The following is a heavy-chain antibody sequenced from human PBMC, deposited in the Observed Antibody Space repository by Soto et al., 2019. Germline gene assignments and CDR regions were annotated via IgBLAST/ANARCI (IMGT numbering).Heavy chain of an antibody. J-gene: IGHJ3*02. CDR3: ARNGEAAAFDI. CDR1: GGSISSSSYY. D-gene: IGHD3-10*01. Sequence: SETLSLTCTVSGGSISSSSYYWGWIRQPPGKGLEWIGSIYYSGSTYYNPSLKSRVTISVDTSKNQFSLKLSSVTAADTAVYYCARNGEAAAFDICGQGTMVTVSS. V-gene: IGHV4-39*01. CDR2: IYYSGST.